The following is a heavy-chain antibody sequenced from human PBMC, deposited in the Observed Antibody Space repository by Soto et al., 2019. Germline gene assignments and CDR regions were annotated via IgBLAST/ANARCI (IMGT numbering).Heavy chain of an antibody. V-gene: IGHV3-74*01. CDR1: GFTLRSYW. CDR2: IDGDGRTT. J-gene: IGHJ5*02. CDR3: ARGVVVYQPLVRGRDRFEP. D-gene: IGHD2-8*02. Sequence: EVQLVESGGGLVQPGGSLTLSCAVSGFTLRSYWMHWVRQAPGKGLEWVSRIDGDGRTTNYADSVKGRFTISRDNAKKTVYLHMNSLRVEDRAVYYCARGVVVYQPLVRGRDRFEPWGQGTLVTVSS.